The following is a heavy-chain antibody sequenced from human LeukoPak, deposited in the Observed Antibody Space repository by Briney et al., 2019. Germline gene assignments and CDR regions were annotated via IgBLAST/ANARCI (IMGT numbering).Heavy chain of an antibody. J-gene: IGHJ3*02. V-gene: IGHV3-7*01. CDR2: IKQDGSEK. CDR1: GFTFSSYW. CDR3: AREGYGSGSYVLGSDAFDI. D-gene: IGHD3-10*01. Sequence: GGSLRLSCAASGFTFSSYWMSWVRQAPGKGLEWVANIKQDGSEKYYVDSVKGRFTISRDNAKNSLYLQMNSLRAEDTAVYYCAREGYGSGSYVLGSDAFDIWGQGTMVTVSS.